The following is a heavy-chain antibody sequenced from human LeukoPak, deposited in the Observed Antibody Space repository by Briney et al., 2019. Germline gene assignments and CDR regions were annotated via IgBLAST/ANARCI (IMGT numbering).Heavy chain of an antibody. Sequence: ATVTVSCKASGYTFTSYGISWVRQAPGQGLEGMGWISAYNGNTNYAQKLQGRVTMTTDTSTSTAYMELRSLRSDDTAVYYCARDRDLFGYYYDSSGYYYNDYWGQGTLVTVSS. J-gene: IGHJ4*02. CDR2: ISAYNGNT. CDR1: GYTFTSYG. CDR3: ARDRDLFGYYYDSSGYYYNDY. D-gene: IGHD3-22*01. V-gene: IGHV1-18*01.